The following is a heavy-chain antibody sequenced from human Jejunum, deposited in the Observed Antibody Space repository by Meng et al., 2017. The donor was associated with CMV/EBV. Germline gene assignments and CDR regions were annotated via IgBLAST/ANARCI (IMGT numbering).Heavy chain of an antibody. V-gene: IGHV4-4*07. CDR1: AGSISGYY. D-gene: IGHD1-26*01. CDR2: IYTSGST. Sequence: QVQLQEWGPGRVKSTETMSLTCFVSAGSISGYYWSWIRQPAGKGLEWIGRIYTSGSTHYNPSLKSRLTMSVDLSNNQISLKLRSVTAADTAVYYCARESGSYYWFDPWGQGTLVTGSS. CDR3: ARESGSYYWFDP. J-gene: IGHJ5*02.